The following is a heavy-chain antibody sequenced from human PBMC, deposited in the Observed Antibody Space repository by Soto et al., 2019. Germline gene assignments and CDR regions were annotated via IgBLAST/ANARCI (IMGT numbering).Heavy chain of an antibody. CDR3: ARDNNWSYDY. CDR1: GFTFSSHW. D-gene: IGHD1-1*01. CDR2: IGPDGGST. Sequence: PGGSLRLSCAASGFTFSSHWMHWVRQAPGKGLVWVSHIGPDGGSTWDADSVQGRFTISRDNARNTLYLQMNSLRDEDTAVYYCARDNNWSYDYWGQGIMVTVYS. V-gene: IGHV3-74*01. J-gene: IGHJ4*02.